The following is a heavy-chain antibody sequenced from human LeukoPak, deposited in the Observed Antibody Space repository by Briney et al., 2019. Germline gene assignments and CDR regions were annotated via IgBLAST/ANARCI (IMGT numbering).Heavy chain of an antibody. CDR2: INHGGDT. CDR1: GGSFSGYY. D-gene: IGHD3-10*01. Sequence: SETLSLTCAVYGGSFSGYYWNWIRQPPGKGLEWIGEINHGGDTNYNPSLKSRVTISLDTSKNQFSLKLTSVTAADTAVYYCARGGSMLGTYYYGSGSSWGQGTLVTVSS. J-gene: IGHJ4*02. V-gene: IGHV4-34*01. CDR3: ARGGSMLGTYYYGSGSS.